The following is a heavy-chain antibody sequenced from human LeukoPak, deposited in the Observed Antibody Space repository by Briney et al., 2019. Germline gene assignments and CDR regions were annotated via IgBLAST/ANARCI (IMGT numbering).Heavy chain of an antibody. CDR3: ARDRYSSLGMD. CDR1: GFTFSSYS. D-gene: IGHD6-13*01. V-gene: IGHV3-21*01. CDR2: ISSSSYI. Sequence: PGGSLRLSCAASGFTFSSYSMNWVRQAPGKGLEWVSSISSSSYIYYADSVKGRFTISRDNAKNSLYLQMNSLRAEDTAVYYCARDRYSSLGMDWGQGTLVTVSS. J-gene: IGHJ4*02.